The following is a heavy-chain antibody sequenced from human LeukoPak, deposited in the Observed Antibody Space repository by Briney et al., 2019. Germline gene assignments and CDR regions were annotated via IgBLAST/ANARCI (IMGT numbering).Heavy chain of an antibody. Sequence: GGSLRLSCAASGFTFSSYSMNWVRQAPGKGLEWVSAISGSGGGTYYADSVKGRFTISRDNSKNTLYLQMNSLRVEDTAVYYCAKDWPEVRGVPTGLGGWFDPWGQGTLVTVSS. CDR3: AKDWPEVRGVPTGLGGWFDP. CDR2: ISGSGGGT. CDR1: GFTFSSYS. J-gene: IGHJ5*02. V-gene: IGHV3-23*01. D-gene: IGHD3-10*01.